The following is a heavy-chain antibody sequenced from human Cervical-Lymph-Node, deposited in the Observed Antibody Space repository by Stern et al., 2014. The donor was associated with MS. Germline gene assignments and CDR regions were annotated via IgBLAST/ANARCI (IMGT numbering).Heavy chain of an antibody. J-gene: IGHJ3*02. D-gene: IGHD2-21*01. Sequence: QLQLQESGPGLVKPSQTLSLTCTVSGGSISNNNYFWSWIRQPPGKGLEWIGYISYSGRAFYNPSLQSRVVLSVDTSRNQFSLKLTSVTSADTAVYFCAREVITPGPDDAFDIWGPGTEVTVSS. V-gene: IGHV4-30-4*01. CDR2: ISYSGRA. CDR3: AREVITPGPDDAFDI. CDR1: GGSISNNNYF.